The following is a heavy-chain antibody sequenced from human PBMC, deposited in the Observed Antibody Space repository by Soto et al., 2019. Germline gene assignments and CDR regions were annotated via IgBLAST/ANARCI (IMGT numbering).Heavy chain of an antibody. J-gene: IGHJ4*02. Sequence: QVQLVQSGAEVKKPGSSVKVSCKASGGTFSSYGFYWVRQAPGQGLEWMGGIVPIHDTSNSAQRFQGRVTFTADESTSTAYLELSSLRSEDTAVYYCARQLVATGTIDYWGQGTLVSVSS. CDR1: GGTFSSYG. D-gene: IGHD5-12*01. CDR3: ARQLVATGTIDY. CDR2: IVPIHDTS. V-gene: IGHV1-69*01.